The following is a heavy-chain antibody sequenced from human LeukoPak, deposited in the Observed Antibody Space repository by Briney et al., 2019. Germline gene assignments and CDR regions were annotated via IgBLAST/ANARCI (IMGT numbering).Heavy chain of an antibody. D-gene: IGHD1-26*01. Sequence: SETLSLTCTVSGGSMSSYYWNWIRQTPGKGLEWIGWIYNSVITNYNPSLKSRVTMSVDTSKIQFSLKLSSVTAADTAVYYCARISVRVGAPYFDYWGQGTLVTVSS. CDR2: IYNSVIT. V-gene: IGHV4-59*01. J-gene: IGHJ4*02. CDR3: ARISVRVGAPYFDY. CDR1: GGSMSSYY.